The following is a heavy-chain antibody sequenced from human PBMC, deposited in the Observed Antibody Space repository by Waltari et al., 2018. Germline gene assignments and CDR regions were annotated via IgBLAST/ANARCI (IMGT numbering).Heavy chain of an antibody. Sequence: EVQLVESGGGLVKPGGSLRLACEASGFTFRSYSMNWVRQAPGKGLEWVSSISSSSTYIYYADSVKGRFTISRDNAKNSLYLQMNSLRADDTAVYYCAKIRGSYPNYFDPWGQGTLVTVSS. J-gene: IGHJ5*02. CDR1: GFTFRSYS. D-gene: IGHD1-26*01. CDR2: ISSSSTYI. CDR3: AKIRGSYPNYFDP. V-gene: IGHV3-21*03.